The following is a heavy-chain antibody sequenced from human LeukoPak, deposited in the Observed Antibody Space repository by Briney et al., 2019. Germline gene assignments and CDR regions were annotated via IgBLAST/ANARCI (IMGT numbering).Heavy chain of an antibody. CDR3: ARGYVAAATTDY. D-gene: IGHD6-13*01. V-gene: IGHV4-34*01. CDR1: GGSFSGYY. CDR2: IYYSGST. J-gene: IGHJ4*02. Sequence: KPSETLSLTCAVYGGSFSGYYWSWIRQPPGKGLEWIGSIYYSGSTYYNPSLKSRVTISVDTSKNQFSLKLSSVTAADTAVYYCARGYVAAATTDYWGQGTLVTVSS.